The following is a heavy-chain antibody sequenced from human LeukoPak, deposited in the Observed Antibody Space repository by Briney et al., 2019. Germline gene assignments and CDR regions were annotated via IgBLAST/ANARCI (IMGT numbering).Heavy chain of an antibody. D-gene: IGHD5-18*01. J-gene: IGHJ4*02. V-gene: IGHV4-38-2*02. Sequence: SETLSLTRTVSGFSISSGHYWGWVRQPPGAGLEWIGSVYQSGTTYYNPSLKSRVTTSVDMSKNQFSLRLRPVTAADTAVYYCARIFIRNGYSFYFDCWGQGTLVTVSS. CDR3: ARIFIRNGYSFYFDC. CDR2: VYQSGTT. CDR1: GFSISSGHY.